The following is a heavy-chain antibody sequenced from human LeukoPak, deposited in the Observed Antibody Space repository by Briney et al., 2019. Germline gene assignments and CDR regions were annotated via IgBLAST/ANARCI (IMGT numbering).Heavy chain of an antibody. Sequence: SETLSLTCTVSGGSISSYYWSWIRQPRGKGLEWIGYIYYSGSTNYNPSLKSRVTISVDTSKNQFSLKLSSVTAADTAVYYCARERRYRRSTSCQNWFDPWDQGTLVTVSS. CDR2: IYYSGST. CDR3: ARERRYRRSTSCQNWFDP. D-gene: IGHD2-2*01. J-gene: IGHJ5*02. V-gene: IGHV4-59*01. CDR1: GGSISSYY.